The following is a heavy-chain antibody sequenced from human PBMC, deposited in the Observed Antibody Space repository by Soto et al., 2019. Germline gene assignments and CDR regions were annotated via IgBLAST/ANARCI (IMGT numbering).Heavy chain of an antibody. V-gene: IGHV4-39*01. CDR2: IYYSGST. CDR3: ASSRIVVALMEYYAFDI. Sequence: QLQLQESGPGLVKPSETLSLTCTVSGGSISSSSYYWGWIRQPPGKGLEWIGSIYYSGSTYYNPSLKSRVTISVDTSKNQFSLKLSSVTAADTAVYYCASSRIVVALMEYYAFDIWGQGTMVTVSS. J-gene: IGHJ3*02. D-gene: IGHD3-22*01. CDR1: GGSISSSSYY.